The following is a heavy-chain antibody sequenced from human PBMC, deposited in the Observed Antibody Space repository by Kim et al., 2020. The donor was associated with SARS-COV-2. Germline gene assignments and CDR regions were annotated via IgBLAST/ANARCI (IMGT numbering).Heavy chain of an antibody. CDR3: ARGGATNYYYGMDV. Sequence: GGSLRLSCAASGFTFSSYSMNWVRQAPGKGLEWVSSISSSSSYIYYADSVKGRFTISRDNAKNSLYLQMNSLRAEDTAVYYCARGGATNYYYGMDVWGQGTTVTVSS. J-gene: IGHJ6*02. D-gene: IGHD1-26*01. CDR2: ISSSSSYI. V-gene: IGHV3-21*01. CDR1: GFTFSSYS.